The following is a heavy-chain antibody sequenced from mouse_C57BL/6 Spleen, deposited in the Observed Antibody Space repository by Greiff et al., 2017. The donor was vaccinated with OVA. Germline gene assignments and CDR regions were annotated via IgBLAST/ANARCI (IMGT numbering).Heavy chain of an antibody. Sequence: VQLQQPGTELVKPGASVKLSCKASGYTFTSYWMHWVKQRPGQGLEWIGNINPSNGGTNYNEKFKSKATLTVDKSSSTAYMQRSSLTSEDSAVYYCAREYGNYLYAMDYWGQGTSVTVSS. D-gene: IGHD2-10*02. V-gene: IGHV1-53*01. CDR1: GYTFTSYW. CDR2: INPSNGGT. CDR3: AREYGNYLYAMDY. J-gene: IGHJ4*01.